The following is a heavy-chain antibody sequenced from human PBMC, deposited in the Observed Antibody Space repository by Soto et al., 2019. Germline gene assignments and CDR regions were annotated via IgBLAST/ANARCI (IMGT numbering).Heavy chain of an antibody. CDR2: IYYSGST. CDR1: GGSISSGDYY. CDR3: ATFTVTTFDY. D-gene: IGHD4-17*01. V-gene: IGHV4-30-4*01. J-gene: IGHJ4*02. Sequence: SETLSLTCTVSGGSISSGDYYWSWTRQPPGKGLEWIGYIYYSGSTYYNPSLKSRVTISVDTSKNQFSLKLSPVTAADTAVYYCATFTVTTFDYWGQGTLVTVSS.